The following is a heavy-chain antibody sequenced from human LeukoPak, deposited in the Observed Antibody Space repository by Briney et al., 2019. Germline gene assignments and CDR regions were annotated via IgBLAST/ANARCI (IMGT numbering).Heavy chain of an antibody. CDR3: ARDRPKGTFDY. Sequence: GGSLRLSCAASGFTFSSYAMVWVRQAPGKGLEWVSGISGSGDSTYYADSVKGRFTISRDNSKNTLYLQMNSLRAEDTAVYYCARDRPKGTFDYWGQGTLVTVSS. D-gene: IGHD1-1*01. CDR2: ISGSGDST. J-gene: IGHJ4*02. CDR1: GFTFSSYA. V-gene: IGHV3-23*01.